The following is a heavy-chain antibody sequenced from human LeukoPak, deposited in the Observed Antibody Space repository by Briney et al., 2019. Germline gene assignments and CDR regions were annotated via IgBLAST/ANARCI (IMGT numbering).Heavy chain of an antibody. V-gene: IGHV4-30-4*01. CDR2: IYYSGST. J-gene: IGHJ3*02. CDR3: ARRSDTYCSSTSCYRVDAFDI. D-gene: IGHD2-2*02. Sequence: SQTLSLTCTVSGGSISSGDYYWSWIRQPPGKGLEWIGYIYYSGSTYYNPSLKSRVTISVDTSKNQFSLKLSSVTAADTAVYYCARRSDTYCSSTSCYRVDAFDIWGQGTMVTVSS. CDR1: GGSISSGDYY.